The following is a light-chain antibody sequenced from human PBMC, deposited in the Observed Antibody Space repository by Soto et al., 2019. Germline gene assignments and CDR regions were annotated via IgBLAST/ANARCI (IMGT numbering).Light chain of an antibody. Sequence: IQLTQSPSFLSASVGDRVSITCRASQGIGSYLAWYQQKPGKAPNLLIYAASTLQSGVPSRFSGSGSGTDFTLTISSLQPEDFATYYCHQLNNYPLTFGGGTKVAIK. J-gene: IGKJ4*01. CDR2: AAS. CDR3: HQLNNYPLT. V-gene: IGKV1-9*01. CDR1: QGIGSY.